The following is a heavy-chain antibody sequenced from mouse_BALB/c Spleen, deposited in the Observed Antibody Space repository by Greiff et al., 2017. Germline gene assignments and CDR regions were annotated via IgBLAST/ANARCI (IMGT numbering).Heavy chain of an antibody. CDR1: GYSITSDYA. Sequence: EVKLMESGPGLVKPSQSLSLTCAVTGYSITSDYAWNWIRQFPGNKLEWMGYISYSGSTSYNPSLKSRISITRDTSKNQFFLQLNSVTTEDTATYYCARSVYYDYDDGRPWFAYWGQGTLVTVSA. D-gene: IGHD2-4*01. CDR2: ISYSGST. J-gene: IGHJ3*01. V-gene: IGHV3-2*02. CDR3: ARSVYYDYDDGRPWFAY.